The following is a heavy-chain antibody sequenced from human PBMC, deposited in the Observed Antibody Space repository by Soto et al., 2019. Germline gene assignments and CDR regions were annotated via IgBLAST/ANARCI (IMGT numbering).Heavy chain of an antibody. CDR3: ARVPDR. CDR2: IYHSGST. D-gene: IGHD2-2*01. J-gene: IGHJ5*02. Sequence: SETLSLTCAVSGISISSGGYSWSWIRQPPGKGLEWIGYIYHSGSTYYNPSLKSRVTISVDRSKNQFSLKLSSVTAADTAVYYCARVPDRWGQGTLVTVSS. CDR1: GISISSGGYS. V-gene: IGHV4-30-2*01.